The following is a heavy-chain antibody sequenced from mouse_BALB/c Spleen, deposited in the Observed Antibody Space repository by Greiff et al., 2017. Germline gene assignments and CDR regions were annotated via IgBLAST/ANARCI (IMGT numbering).Heavy chain of an antibody. CDR2: ISYSGST. Sequence: DVKLVESGPGLVKPSQSLSLTCTVTGYSITSDYAWNWIRQFPGNKLEWMGYISYSGSTSYNPSLKSRISITRDTSKNQFFLQLNSVTTEDTATYYCARNYGHWYFDVWGAGTTVTVSS. J-gene: IGHJ1*01. CDR1: GYSITSDYA. D-gene: IGHD1-2*01. CDR3: ARNYGHWYFDV. V-gene: IGHV3-2*02.